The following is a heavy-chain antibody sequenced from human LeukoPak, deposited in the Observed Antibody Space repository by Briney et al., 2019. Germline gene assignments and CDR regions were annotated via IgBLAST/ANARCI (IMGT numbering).Heavy chain of an antibody. Sequence: GGSLRLSCAASGFTLSSYSMNRVRQAPGKGLEWVSYTSSSSNTIYYADSVKGRFTISRDNAKNSLYLQMNSLRAEDTAVYYCAREANWLHFDYWGQGTLVTVSS. V-gene: IGHV3-48*01. D-gene: IGHD7-27*01. CDR3: AREANWLHFDY. CDR2: TSSSSNTI. J-gene: IGHJ4*02. CDR1: GFTLSSYS.